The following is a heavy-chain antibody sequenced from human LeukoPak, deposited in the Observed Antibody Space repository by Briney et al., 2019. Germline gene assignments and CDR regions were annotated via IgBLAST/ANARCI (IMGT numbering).Heavy chain of an antibody. CDR2: ISAYNGNT. CDR1: VYTFTSYG. Sequence: GASVKVSCKASVYTFTSYGISWVRQAPGQGLEWMGWISAYNGNTNYAQKLQGRVTMTTDTSTSTAYMELRSLRSDDTAVYYCARADILTGYYYYYYGMDVWGQGTTVTVSS. D-gene: IGHD3-9*01. CDR3: ARADILTGYYYYYYGMDV. V-gene: IGHV1-18*01. J-gene: IGHJ6*02.